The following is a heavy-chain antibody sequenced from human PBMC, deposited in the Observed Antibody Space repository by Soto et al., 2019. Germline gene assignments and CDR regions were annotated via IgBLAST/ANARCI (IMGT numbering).Heavy chain of an antibody. V-gene: IGHV4-39*01. CDR1: GGSISSSSYY. Sequence: SETLSLTCTVSGGSISSSSYYWGWIRQPPGKGLEWIGSIYHSGSTYYNPSLKSRVTISVDTSKNQFSLKLSSVTAADTAVYYCASYDYVWGRPLGYXQHWGQGTLVTVSS. D-gene: IGHD3-16*01. CDR3: ASYDYVWGRPLGYXQH. J-gene: IGHJ1*01. CDR2: IYHSGST.